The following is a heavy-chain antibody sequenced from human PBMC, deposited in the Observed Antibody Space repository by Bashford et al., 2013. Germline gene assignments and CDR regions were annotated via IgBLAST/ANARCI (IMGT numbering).Heavy chain of an antibody. J-gene: IGHJ6*03. D-gene: IGHD1-26*01. CDR3: AKRPGATTIYYYYVDV. Sequence: GGSLRLSCAASGFTFSSYAMSWVRQVQGKGLEWVSAISTSSGTTYYADSVKGRFTISRDNSKGTLYLQMNSLRAEDSAMYYCAKRPGATTIYYYYVDVWGEGTTVTVSS. CDR2: ISTSSGTT. CDR1: GFTFSSYA. V-gene: IGHV3-23*01.